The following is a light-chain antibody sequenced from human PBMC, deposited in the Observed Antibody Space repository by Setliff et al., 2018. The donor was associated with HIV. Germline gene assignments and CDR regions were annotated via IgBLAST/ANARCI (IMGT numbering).Light chain of an antibody. V-gene: IGLV2-14*01. Sequence: QSVLTQPASVSGSPGQSITISCTGTSNDVANYNYVSWYQQHPGKAPKLMIYEVSNRPSGVSNRFSGSKSGNTASLTISGLQAEDEGDYYCSSYTTSSTDVFGTGTKVTVL. CDR2: EVS. CDR3: SSYTTSSTDV. J-gene: IGLJ1*01. CDR1: SNDVANYNY.